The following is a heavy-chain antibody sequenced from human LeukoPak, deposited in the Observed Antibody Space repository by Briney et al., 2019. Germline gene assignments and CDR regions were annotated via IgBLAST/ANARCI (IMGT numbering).Heavy chain of an antibody. D-gene: IGHD6-13*01. V-gene: IGHV3-9*01. Sequence: QPGGSLRLSCAASGSTFDDYAMHWVRQAPEKGLEWVSGISWNSGSIGYADSVKGRFTISRDNAKNSLYLQMNSLRAEDTAVYYCLGIAAGGLDYWGQGTLVTVSS. CDR2: ISWNSGSI. J-gene: IGHJ4*02. CDR3: LGIAAGGLDY. CDR1: GSTFDDYA.